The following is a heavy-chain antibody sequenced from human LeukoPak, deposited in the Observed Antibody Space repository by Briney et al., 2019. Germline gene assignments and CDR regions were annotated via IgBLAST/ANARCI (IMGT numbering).Heavy chain of an antibody. CDR2: ISNDGTST. Sequence: GGSLRLSCAVSGLTFSNYWMHWVRQAPGKGLVWVSRISNDGTSTDYADSVKGRFTISRDNAKNSLYLQMNSLRAEDTAVYYCAREGYSYGYPDYWGQGTLVTVSS. CDR1: GLTFSNYW. D-gene: IGHD5-18*01. J-gene: IGHJ4*02. V-gene: IGHV3-74*01. CDR3: AREGYSYGYPDY.